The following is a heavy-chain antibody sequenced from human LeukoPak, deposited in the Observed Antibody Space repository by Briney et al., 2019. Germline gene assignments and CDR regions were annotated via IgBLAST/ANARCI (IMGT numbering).Heavy chain of an antibody. Sequence: GESLKISCKTSGYSFTSYCIGWVRQMPGKGLEWMGIIYPGDSDTRYSPSFQGQVTISADKSISTAYLQWSSLKASDTAMYYCARRGYCSGGSCYSADDYYYYGMDVWGQGTTVTVSS. CDR1: GYSFTSYC. V-gene: IGHV5-51*01. CDR2: IYPGDSDT. CDR3: ARRGYCSGGSCYSADDYYYYGMDV. J-gene: IGHJ6*02. D-gene: IGHD2-15*01.